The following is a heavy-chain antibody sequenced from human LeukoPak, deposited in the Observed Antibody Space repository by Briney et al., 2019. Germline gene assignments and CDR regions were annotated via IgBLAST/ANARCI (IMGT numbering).Heavy chain of an antibody. D-gene: IGHD1-26*01. CDR1: GFTFRNSW. CDR3: ARALGSSSDF. Sequence: GGSLRLSCAASGFTFRNSWMHWVRQAPGKGLVWVSRINDDGSTTNYADSVKGRFTISRDNAKNTLYLQMNRLSGEDTAVYYCARALGSSSDFWGQGTLVTVSS. CDR2: INDDGSTT. J-gene: IGHJ4*02. V-gene: IGHV3-74*01.